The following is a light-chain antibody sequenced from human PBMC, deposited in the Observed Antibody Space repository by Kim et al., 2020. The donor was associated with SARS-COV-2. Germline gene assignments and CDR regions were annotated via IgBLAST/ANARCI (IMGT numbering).Light chain of an antibody. Sequence: QRVTISCTGSSSNIGAGYDVHWYQHLPGTAPKLLIYGNNNRPSGVPDRFSGSKSGTSASLAITGLQAEDEADYYCQSYDSSLSGSVFGGGTKLTVL. J-gene: IGLJ3*02. V-gene: IGLV1-40*01. CDR3: QSYDSSLSGSV. CDR1: SSNIGAGYD. CDR2: GNN.